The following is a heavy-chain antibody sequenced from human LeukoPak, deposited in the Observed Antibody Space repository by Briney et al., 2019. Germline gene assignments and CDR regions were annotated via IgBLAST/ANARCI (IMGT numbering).Heavy chain of an antibody. D-gene: IGHD2-21*01. Sequence: ASVKVSCKASGYTFTSYDINWVRQATGQGLEWMGWMNPNSGNTGHAQKFQGRVTMTRNTSISTAYMELSSLRSEDTAVYYCARGLMWPEAQTDYWGQGTLVTVSS. CDR1: GYTFTSYD. V-gene: IGHV1-8*01. CDR2: MNPNSGNT. J-gene: IGHJ4*02. CDR3: ARGLMWPEAQTDY.